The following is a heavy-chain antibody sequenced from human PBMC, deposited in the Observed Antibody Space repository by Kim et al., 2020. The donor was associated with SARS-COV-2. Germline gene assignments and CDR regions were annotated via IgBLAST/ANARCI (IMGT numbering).Heavy chain of an antibody. Sequence: GGSLRLSCAASGFTFSSYGMHWVRQAPGKGLEWVAVIWYDGSNKYYADSVKGRFTISRDNSKNTLYLQMNSLRAEDTAVYYCAKDKRGANWFDPWGQGTLVTVSS. V-gene: IGHV3-33*06. J-gene: IGHJ5*02. CDR1: GFTFSSYG. CDR3: AKDKRGANWFDP. CDR2: IWYDGSNK.